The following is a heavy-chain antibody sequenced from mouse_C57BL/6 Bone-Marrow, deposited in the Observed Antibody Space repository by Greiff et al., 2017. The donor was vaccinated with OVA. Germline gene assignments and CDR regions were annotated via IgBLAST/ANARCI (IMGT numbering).Heavy chain of an antibody. J-gene: IGHJ4*01. CDR1: GYTFTDYY. Sequence: VQLQQSGPVLVKPGASVKMSCKASGYTFTDYYMHWVKQSHGQSLEWIGVINPYNGGTSYNQKFKGKATLTVDKSSSTAYMELNSLTSEDSAGYDCARSGYYGIGYAMDYWGQGTSVTVSS. CDR3: ARSGYYGIGYAMDY. V-gene: IGHV1-19*01. CDR2: INPYNGGT. D-gene: IGHD1-1*01.